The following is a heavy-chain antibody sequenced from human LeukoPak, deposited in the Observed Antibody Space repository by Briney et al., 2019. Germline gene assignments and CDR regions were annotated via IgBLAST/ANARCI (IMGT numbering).Heavy chain of an antibody. J-gene: IGHJ4*02. CDR2: ISYDGSNK. CDR1: GFTFSSYG. CDR3: AKANYDSSGYYYFDY. V-gene: IGHV3-30*18. Sequence: SGGSLRLSCVASGFTFSSYGMHWVRQAPGKGLEWVAVISYDGSNKYYADSVKGRFTISRDNSKNTLYLQMNSLRAEDTAVYYCAKANYDSSGYYYFDYWGQGTLVTVSS. D-gene: IGHD3-22*01.